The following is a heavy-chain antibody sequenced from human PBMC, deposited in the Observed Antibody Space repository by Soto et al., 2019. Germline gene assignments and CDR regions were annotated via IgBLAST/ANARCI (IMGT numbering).Heavy chain of an antibody. CDR1: GGSISSSSYY. V-gene: IGHV4-39*01. D-gene: IGHD3-22*01. J-gene: IGHJ4*02. Sequence: SETLSLTCTVSGGSISSSSYYWGWIRQPPGKGLEWIGSIYYSGSTYYNPSLKSRVTISVDTSKNQFSLKLSSVTAADTAVYYCSCLSSGYDEYDYWGQGTLVTVSS. CDR3: SCLSSGYDEYDY. CDR2: IYYSGST.